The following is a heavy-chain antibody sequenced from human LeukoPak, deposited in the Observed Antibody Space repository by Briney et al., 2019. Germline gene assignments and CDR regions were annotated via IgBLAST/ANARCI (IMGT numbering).Heavy chain of an antibody. CDR3: ARGSSSSWFSHYYGMDV. CDR1: GFTFSSYA. CDR2: ISYDGTEK. Sequence: GGSLRPSCAASGFTFSSYAMHWVRQAPGKGLEWVAVISYDGTEKYYGDSVKGRFTISRDNSKNTLYLQMNSLRAEDTAVYYCARGSSSSWFSHYYGMDVWGQGTTVTVSS. V-gene: IGHV3-30-3*01. J-gene: IGHJ6*02. D-gene: IGHD6-13*01.